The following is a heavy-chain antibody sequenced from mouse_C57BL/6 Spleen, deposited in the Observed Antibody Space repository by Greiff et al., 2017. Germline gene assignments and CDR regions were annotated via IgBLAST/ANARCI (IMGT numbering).Heavy chain of an antibody. CDR1: GYTFTSYW. D-gene: IGHD3-1*01. Sequence: QVQLQQPGAELVMPGASVKLSCKASGYTFTSYWMHWVKQRPGQGLEWIGEIDPSDSYTNYNQKFKGKSTLTVDKSSSPAYMQLSSLTSEDSAVYYCARSGPTTFDYWGQGTTLTVSS. J-gene: IGHJ2*01. CDR3: ARSGPTTFDY. V-gene: IGHV1-69*01. CDR2: IDPSDSYT.